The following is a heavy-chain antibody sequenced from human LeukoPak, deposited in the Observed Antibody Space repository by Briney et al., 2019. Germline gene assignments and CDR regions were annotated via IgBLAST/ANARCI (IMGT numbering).Heavy chain of an antibody. CDR3: AKDSAVSGSYPDASDI. V-gene: IGHV3-30*18. CDR2: ISYDGSNK. D-gene: IGHD1-26*01. CDR1: GFTFSSYG. J-gene: IGHJ3*02. Sequence: GGSLRLSCAASGFTFSSYGVHWVRQAPGKGLEWVAVISYDGSNKYYADSVKGRFTLSRDNSKNTLYLQMNSLRAEDTAVYYCAKDSAVSGSYPDASDIWGQGTMVTVSS.